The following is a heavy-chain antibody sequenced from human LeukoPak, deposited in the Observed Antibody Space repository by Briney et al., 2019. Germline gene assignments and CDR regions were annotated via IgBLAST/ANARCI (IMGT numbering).Heavy chain of an antibody. CDR1: GFTFSSYA. CDR2: ISGSGGST. J-gene: IGHJ4*02. CDR3: ARDRGRRRDGYNYPFDY. D-gene: IGHD5-24*01. V-gene: IGHV3-23*01. Sequence: GSLRLSCAASGFTFSSYAMSWVRPAPGKGLEWVSAISGSGGSTYYADSVKGRFTISRDNAKNTLYLQMNSLRAEDTAVYYCARDRGRRRDGYNYPFDYWGQGTLVTVSS.